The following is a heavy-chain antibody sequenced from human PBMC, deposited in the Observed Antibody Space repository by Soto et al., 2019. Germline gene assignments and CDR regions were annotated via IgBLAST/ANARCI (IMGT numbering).Heavy chain of an antibody. J-gene: IGHJ5*02. Sequence: SETLSLTCAVYGGSFSVYSWTWFRQPPGKGLEWIGEINHSGVTHYNPSLEGRVAISVDTSNNQFSLKVNSVTAADTAVYYCARENNPWVARPVRNLKTTWWFDPWGKRTLVTVSS. CDR2: INHSGVT. D-gene: IGHD2-15*01. V-gene: IGHV4-34*01. CDR3: ARENNPWVARPVRNLKTTWWFDP. CDR1: GGSFSVYS.